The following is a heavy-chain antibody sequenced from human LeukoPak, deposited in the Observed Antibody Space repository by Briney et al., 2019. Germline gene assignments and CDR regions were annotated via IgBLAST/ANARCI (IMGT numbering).Heavy chain of an antibody. V-gene: IGHV4-34*01. D-gene: IGHD3-22*01. CDR2: INHSGST. CDR1: GGSFSGYY. CDR3: AGYYDSSGYGYGPYYFDY. Sequence: PSETLSLTCAVYGGSFSGYYWSWIRQPPGKGLGWIGEINHSGSTNYNPSLKSRVTISVDTSKNQFSLKLSSVTAADTAVYYCAGYYDSSGYGYGPYYFDYWGQGTLVTVSS. J-gene: IGHJ4*02.